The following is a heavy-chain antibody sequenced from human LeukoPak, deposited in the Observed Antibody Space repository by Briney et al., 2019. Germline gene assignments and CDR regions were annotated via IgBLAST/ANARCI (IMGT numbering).Heavy chain of an antibody. CDR1: GGSISSGGYS. Sequence: PSETLSLTCAVSGGSISSGGYSWSWIRQPPGKGLEWIGYIYHSGSTYYNPSLKSRVTISVDRSKNQFSLKLSSVTAADTAIYYCARSYDYGDHNWFDPWGQGTPVTVSS. CDR3: ARSYDYGDHNWFDP. J-gene: IGHJ5*02. D-gene: IGHD4-17*01. CDR2: IYHSGST. V-gene: IGHV4-30-2*01.